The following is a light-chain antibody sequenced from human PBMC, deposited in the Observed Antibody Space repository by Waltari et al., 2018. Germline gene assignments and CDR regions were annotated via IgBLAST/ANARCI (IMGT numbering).Light chain of an antibody. V-gene: IGLV3-21*02. CDR1: NIEAKS. CDR2: DDS. J-gene: IGLJ2*01. CDR3: QVWDSSGDLLVI. Sequence: SYVLTQPHSVSVAPGQTARINCGGENIEAKSSTGFQQKPGQAPGVVVFDDSDRPSGIPERFSGANSGNPATLTISRVEGGDEADYFCQVWDSSGDLLVIFGGGTKLTVL.